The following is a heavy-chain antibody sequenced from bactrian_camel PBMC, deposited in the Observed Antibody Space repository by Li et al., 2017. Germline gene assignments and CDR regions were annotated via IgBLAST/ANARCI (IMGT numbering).Heavy chain of an antibody. CDR2: INTGGSST. V-gene: IGHV3S1*01. J-gene: IGHJ6*01. CDR3: AAGRLRGGRCGVMSGRFPDFAY. D-gene: IGHD7*01. CDR1: AFFFSTYC. Sequence: HVQLVESGGGSVQAGGSLRLSCEASAFFFSTYCMGWFRQAPGKGLEWVSRINTGGSSTYYADSVKGRFTISKDRAKNTLYLQMNSLKPEDTAMYYCAAGRLRGGRCGVMSGRFPDFAYYGQGTQVTVS.